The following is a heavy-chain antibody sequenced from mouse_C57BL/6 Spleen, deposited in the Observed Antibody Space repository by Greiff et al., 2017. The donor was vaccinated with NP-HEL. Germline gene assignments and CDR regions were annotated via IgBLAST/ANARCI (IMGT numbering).Heavy chain of an antibody. CDR3: ARGGVVAPHYFDY. J-gene: IGHJ2*01. CDR1: GYTFTSYW. Sequence: QVQLKQPGAELVRPGSSVKLSCKASGYTFTSYWMDWVKQRPGQGLEWIGNIYPSDSETHYNQKFKDKATLTVDKSSSTAYMQLSSLTSEDSAVYYCARGGVVAPHYFDYWGQGTTLTVSS. V-gene: IGHV1-61*01. D-gene: IGHD1-1*01. CDR2: IYPSDSET.